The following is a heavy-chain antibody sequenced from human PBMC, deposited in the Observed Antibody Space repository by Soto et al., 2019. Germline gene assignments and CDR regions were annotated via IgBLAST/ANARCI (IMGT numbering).Heavy chain of an antibody. CDR2: IKSKTDGGTT. D-gene: IGHD2-2*01. V-gene: IGHV3-15*07. Sequence: PGGSLRLSCAASGFTFSNAWMNWVRQAPGKGLEWVGRIKSKTDGGTTDYAAPVKGRFTISRDDSKNTLYLQMNSLKTEDTAVYYCTTGLGYCISTSCRQAYYYYYYGMDVWGQGTTVTVSS. J-gene: IGHJ6*02. CDR3: TTGLGYCISTSCRQAYYYYYYGMDV. CDR1: GFTFSNAW.